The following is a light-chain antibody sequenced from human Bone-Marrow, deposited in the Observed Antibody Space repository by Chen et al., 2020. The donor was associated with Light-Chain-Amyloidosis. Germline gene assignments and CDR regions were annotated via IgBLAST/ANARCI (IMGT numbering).Light chain of an antibody. CDR3: QGWDRRSERRV. J-gene: IGLJ3*02. CDR1: NIGSTS. V-gene: IGLV3-21*02. Sequence: SYVLTQPSSVSVAPGQTATIACGGNNIGSTSVHWSQQTPGQAPLLVVYDDSDRPSGIPERLSGGNSGRTATLNSSRVEAGDEADYYGQGWDRRSERRVFGGGSKLTGL. CDR2: DDS.